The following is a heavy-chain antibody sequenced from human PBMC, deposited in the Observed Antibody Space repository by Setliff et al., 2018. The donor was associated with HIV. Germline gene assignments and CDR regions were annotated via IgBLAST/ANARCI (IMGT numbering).Heavy chain of an antibody. Sequence: PSETLSLTCTVSGGSIKSGHYYWGWIRQPPGKGLEWIGNILNGETIFYNPSLKSRVTMSVDTSKNQLSLRLTSVTAADTAVYYCATSGYSYAFNWFDPWGQGALGTVSS. CDR1: GGSIKSGHYY. D-gene: IGHD5-18*01. J-gene: IGHJ5*02. CDR3: ATSGYSYAFNWFDP. V-gene: IGHV4-39*01. CDR2: ILNGETI.